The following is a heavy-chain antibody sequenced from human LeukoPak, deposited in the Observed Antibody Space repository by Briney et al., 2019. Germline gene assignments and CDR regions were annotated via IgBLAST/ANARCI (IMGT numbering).Heavy chain of an antibody. Sequence: ASVKVSCKASGYTFTSQGLSWVRQAPGQGLEWMGWINTYNGKATYAQKFQGRVTMTTDTSASTAYMELRSLRSDDTAVYYCARSYYYGSGSRPLDFWGQGTLVTVSS. J-gene: IGHJ4*02. D-gene: IGHD3-10*01. CDR2: INTYNGKA. CDR3: ARSYYYGSGSRPLDF. CDR1: GYTFTSQG. V-gene: IGHV1-18*01.